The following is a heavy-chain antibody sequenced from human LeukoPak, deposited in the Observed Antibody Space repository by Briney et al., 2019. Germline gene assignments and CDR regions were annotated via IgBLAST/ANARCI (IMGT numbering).Heavy chain of an antibody. CDR1: GGSFSGYY. CDR2: INHSGST. Sequence: SETLSLTCAVYGGSFSGYYWSWIRQPPGKGLEWIGEINHSGSTNYNPSLKSRVTISVDTSKNQFPLKLSSVTAADTAVYYCARGPRRQWLVQTGWFDPWGQGTLVTVSS. D-gene: IGHD6-19*01. V-gene: IGHV4-34*01. J-gene: IGHJ5*02. CDR3: ARGPRRQWLVQTGWFDP.